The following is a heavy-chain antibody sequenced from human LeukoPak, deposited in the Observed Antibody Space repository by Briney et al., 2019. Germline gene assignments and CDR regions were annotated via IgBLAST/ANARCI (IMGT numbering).Heavy chain of an antibody. CDR2: IYYRGST. D-gene: IGHD2-8*02. CDR3: AMLLVSAFDI. J-gene: IGHJ3*02. CDR1: GGSISSGVYY. Sequence: SETLSLTCTVSGGSISSGVYYGSWTRKPPGKGLEWIGYIYYRGSTYYNPSLKSRVTISVDTSKNQFSLKLSSVTAADTAVYYCAMLLVSAFDIWGQGTMVTVSS. V-gene: IGHV4-31*03.